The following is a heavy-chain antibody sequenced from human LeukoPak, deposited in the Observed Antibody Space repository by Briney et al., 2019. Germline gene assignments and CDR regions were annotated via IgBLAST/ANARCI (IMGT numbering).Heavy chain of an antibody. D-gene: IGHD5-24*01. Sequence: GGSLRLSCGASGFTFSSYGMSWVRQAPGKGLEWVSHMSGNGGSTYYADSVKGRFTISRDDSMNTLYLQMNSLRAEATAVYFCARSAGWLQFDYWGQGTLVTVAS. CDR2: MSGNGGST. V-gene: IGHV3-23*01. CDR1: GFTFSSYG. CDR3: ARSAGWLQFDY. J-gene: IGHJ4*02.